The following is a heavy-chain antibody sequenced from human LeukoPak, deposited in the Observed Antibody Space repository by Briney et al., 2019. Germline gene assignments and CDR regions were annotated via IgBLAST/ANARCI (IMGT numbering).Heavy chain of an antibody. J-gene: IGHJ5*02. Sequence: SVKVSCKASGGTFSSYAISWVRQAPGQGLEWMGGIIPIFGTANYAQKFQGRVTITADESTSTAYMELSSLRSEDTAVYYCATVVDVVPAALSNGWFDPWGQGTLVTVSS. CDR3: ATVVDVVPAALSNGWFDP. V-gene: IGHV1-69*01. CDR1: GGTFSSYA. D-gene: IGHD2-2*01. CDR2: IIPIFGTA.